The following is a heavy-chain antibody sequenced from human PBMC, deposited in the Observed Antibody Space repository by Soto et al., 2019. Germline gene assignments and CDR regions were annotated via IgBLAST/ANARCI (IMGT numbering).Heavy chain of an antibody. Sequence: EVQLVETGGGLIQPGGSLRLSCAASEFTVSSNHMSWVRQAPGKGLEWVSVIYPGGDTYYAASVRGRFTISRDNSKNTLYLHMNSLRAEDTAVYYCASIRIPYVSDRRLAAFYFDYWGQGTLVIVSS. CDR3: ASIRIPYVSDRRLAAFYFDY. CDR1: EFTVSSNH. J-gene: IGHJ4*02. V-gene: IGHV3-53*02. D-gene: IGHD3-16*01. CDR2: IYPGGDT.